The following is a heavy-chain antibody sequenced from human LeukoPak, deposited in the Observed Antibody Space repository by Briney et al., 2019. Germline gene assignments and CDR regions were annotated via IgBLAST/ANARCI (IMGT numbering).Heavy chain of an antibody. CDR1: GYSITSYW. V-gene: IGHV5-51*01. J-gene: IGHJ3*02. D-gene: IGHD3-22*01. CDR3: ARHLVWGHDSSGYGNAFDI. CDR2: IYPGDSDT. Sequence: GESLKISCKGSGYSITSYWIGWVRQMPGKGLEWMGIIYPGDSDTRYSPSFQGQVTISADKSISTAYLQWSSLKASDTAMYYCARHLVWGHDSSGYGNAFDIWGQGTMVTVSS.